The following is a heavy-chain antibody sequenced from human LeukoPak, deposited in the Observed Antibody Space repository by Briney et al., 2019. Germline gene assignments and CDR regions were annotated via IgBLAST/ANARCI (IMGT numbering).Heavy chain of an antibody. Sequence: PSETLSLTCTVSGGSISSYYWSWIRQPPGKGLEWVGSIYYSGSTYYNPSLKSRVTISVDTSKNQFSLKLSSVTAADTAVYYCARVYSGSYYALGYWGQGTLVTVSS. V-gene: IGHV4-59*05. CDR3: ARVYSGSYYALGY. CDR2: IYYSGST. CDR1: GGSISSYY. D-gene: IGHD1-26*01. J-gene: IGHJ4*02.